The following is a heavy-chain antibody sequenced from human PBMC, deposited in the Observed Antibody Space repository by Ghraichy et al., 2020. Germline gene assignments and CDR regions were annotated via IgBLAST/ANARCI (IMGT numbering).Heavy chain of an antibody. Sequence: ASVKVSCKASGDTFTGYDINWVRQATGQGPEWMGWVNSHSGDTGYAQKFQGRVTMTRNISITTAYMELTSLTSEDTAVYFCARWSKPFDYWGQGTQVTVSS. J-gene: IGHJ4*02. V-gene: IGHV1-8*01. D-gene: IGHD5/OR15-5a*01. CDR3: ARWSKPFDY. CDR2: VNSHSGDT. CDR1: GDTFTGYD.